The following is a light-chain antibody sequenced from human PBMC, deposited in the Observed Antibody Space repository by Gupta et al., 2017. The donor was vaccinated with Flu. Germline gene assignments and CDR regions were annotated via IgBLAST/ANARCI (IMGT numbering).Light chain of an antibody. CDR2: EVS. Sequence: SALTQPPYVCGSPGQSGTIPCTGTSSDVGTYNRVSWYQQSPGTAPKLMIYEVSNRPSGVPDRFSGSKSGNTASLTISGLQGEDEADYYCSSYTSSYTFVFGTGTKVTVL. CDR3: SSYTSSYTFV. CDR1: SSDVGTYNR. V-gene: IGLV2-18*02. J-gene: IGLJ1*01.